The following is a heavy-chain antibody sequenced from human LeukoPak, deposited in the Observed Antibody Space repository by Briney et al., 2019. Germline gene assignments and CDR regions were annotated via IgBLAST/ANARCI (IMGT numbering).Heavy chain of an antibody. Sequence: GGSQRLSCSASGFTFSSYAMHWVRQAPGKGLEYVSGIRSSGGTTYYADSVKGRFTISRDNSKNTLYLQMSSLRLEDTAVYYCARGGLYSSSSGDYWGQETLVTVSS. CDR1: GFTFSSYA. CDR2: IRSSGGTT. J-gene: IGHJ4*02. V-gene: IGHV3-64D*09. CDR3: ARGGLYSSSSGDY. D-gene: IGHD6-6*01.